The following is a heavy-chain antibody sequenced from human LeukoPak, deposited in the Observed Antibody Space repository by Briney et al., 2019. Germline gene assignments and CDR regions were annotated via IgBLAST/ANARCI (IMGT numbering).Heavy chain of an antibody. CDR1: GYTFTSYG. V-gene: IGHV1-8*02. CDR3: ARSGKGGKGIDY. D-gene: IGHD3-16*01. CDR2: MNPNSGNT. J-gene: IGHJ4*02. Sequence: GASVKVSCTASGYTFTSYGISWVRQAPGQGLEWMGWMNPNSGNTGYAQKFQGRVTMTRNTSISTAYMELSSLRSEDTAVYYCARSGKGGKGIDYWGQGTLVTVSS.